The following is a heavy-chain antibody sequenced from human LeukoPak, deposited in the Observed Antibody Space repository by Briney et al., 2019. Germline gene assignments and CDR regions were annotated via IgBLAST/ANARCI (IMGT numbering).Heavy chain of an antibody. CDR1: GGSISSYY. CDR3: AREGITGTPFDY. Sequence: SETLSLTCTVSGGSISSYYWSWIRQPPGKGLEWIGYIYYSGSTNYNPSLKSRVTISVDKSKNQFSLKLSSVTAADTAVYYCAREGITGTPFDYWGQGTLVTVSS. V-gene: IGHV4-59*01. D-gene: IGHD1-7*01. J-gene: IGHJ4*02. CDR2: IYYSGST.